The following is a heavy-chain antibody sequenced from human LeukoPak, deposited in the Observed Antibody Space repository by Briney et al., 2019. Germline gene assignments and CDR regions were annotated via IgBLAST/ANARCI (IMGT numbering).Heavy chain of an antibody. D-gene: IGHD6-19*01. CDR1: GFTFSSYE. J-gene: IGHJ4*02. V-gene: IGHV3-48*03. CDR3: AKVRWDNSGWYYLDN. CDR2: ISSRGSTI. Sequence: GGSLRLSCAASGFTFSSYEMNWVRQAPGKGLEWVSYISSRGSTIYYADSVKGRFTISRDNSKNTLYLQMNSLTAEDTAVYYCAKVRWDNSGWYYLDNWGQGTLVTVSS.